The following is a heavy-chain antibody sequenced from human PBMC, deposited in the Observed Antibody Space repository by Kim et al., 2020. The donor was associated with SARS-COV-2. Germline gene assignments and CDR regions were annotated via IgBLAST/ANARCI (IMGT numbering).Heavy chain of an antibody. CDR1: GYTFTGYY. D-gene: IGHD6-19*01. CDR2: INPNSGGT. CDR3: ARVPYSSGRYFDY. Sequence: ASVKVSCKASGYTFTGYYMHWVRQAPGQGLEWMGWINPNSGGTNYAQKFQGWVTMTRDTSISTAYMELSRLRSDDTAVYYCARVPYSSGRYFDYWGQGTLVTVSS. V-gene: IGHV1-2*04. J-gene: IGHJ4*02.